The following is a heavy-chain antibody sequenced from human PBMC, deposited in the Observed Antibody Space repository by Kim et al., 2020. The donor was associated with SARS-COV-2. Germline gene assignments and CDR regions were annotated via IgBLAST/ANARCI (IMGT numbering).Heavy chain of an antibody. V-gene: IGHV3-23*01. CDR3: AKYPGWGVGDTILGYFLH. D-gene: IGHD1-26*01. CDR1: GFTFSSYA. J-gene: IGHJ1*01. CDR2: ISDSGGST. Sequence: GGSLRLSCAASGFTFSSYAMSWVRQAPGKGLEWVSGISDSGGSTYYADSVKGRFTISRDNSKNTLYLHMNSLRAEDTAVYYCAKYPGWGVGDTILGYFLHWGQGTLVIVSS.